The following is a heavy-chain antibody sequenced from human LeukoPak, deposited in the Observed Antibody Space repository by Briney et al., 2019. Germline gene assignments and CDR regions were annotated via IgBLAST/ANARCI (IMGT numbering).Heavy chain of an antibody. CDR2: IDSVGPS. V-gene: IGHV4-4*07. CDR3: ARVCGSATNYRLCGFDV. Sequence: NPSETLSLTCIVSGGSINKYFWNWIRQPAGKGLEWIGRIDSVGPSNYNPSLRGRVTMSVDTSKSHFSLEVTSMTAADTAMYYCARVCGSATNYRLCGFDVWGQGTVVTVSS. J-gene: IGHJ3*01. D-gene: IGHD3-10*01. CDR1: GGSINKYF.